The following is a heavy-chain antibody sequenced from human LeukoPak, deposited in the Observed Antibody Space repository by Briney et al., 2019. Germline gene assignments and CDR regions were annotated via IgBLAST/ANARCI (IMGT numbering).Heavy chain of an antibody. J-gene: IGHJ4*02. V-gene: IGHV3-7*01. D-gene: IGHD3-22*01. CDR3: ARDYDSSGSSPSFDY. Sequence: GGSLRLSCAASGFTFSSYWMSWVRQAPGKGLEWVANIKQDGSEKYYVDSVKGRFTISRDNAKNSLYLQMNSLRAEDTAVYYCARDYDSSGSSPSFDYWGQGTLVTVSS. CDR1: GFTFSSYW. CDR2: IKQDGSEK.